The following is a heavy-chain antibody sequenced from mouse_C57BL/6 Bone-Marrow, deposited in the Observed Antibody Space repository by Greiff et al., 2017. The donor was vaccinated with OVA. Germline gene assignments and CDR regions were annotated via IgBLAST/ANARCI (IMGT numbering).Heavy chain of an antibody. CDR1: GYTFTDYH. D-gene: IGHD2-1*01. J-gene: IGHJ2*01. V-gene: IGHV1-18*01. CDR2: INPNNGGT. Sequence: EVQLQQSGPELVKPGASVTIPCKASGYTFTDYHMDWVKQSHGKSLEWIGDINPNNGGTIYNQKFKGKATLTVDKSSSTAYMELRSLTSEDTAVYYCARLSYYGKGYFDYWGQGTTLTVSS. CDR3: ARLSYYGKGYFDY.